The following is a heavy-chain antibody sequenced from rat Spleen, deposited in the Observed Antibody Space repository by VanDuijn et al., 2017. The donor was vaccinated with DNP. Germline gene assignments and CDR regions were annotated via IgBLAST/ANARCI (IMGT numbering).Heavy chain of an antibody. CDR1: GFTFSNSD. CDR3: ATGPITTFAY. CDR2: ISTAGGST. J-gene: IGHJ2*01. D-gene: IGHD1-10*01. Sequence: EVQLVESGGGLVQPGRSLKLSCVASGFTFSNSDMAWVRQAPTKGLEWIASISTAGGSTYYRDSVKGRFTISRDNAKNTQSLQMDSLRSEDTDIYYCATGPITTFAYWGQGVMVTVSS. V-gene: IGHV5S13*01.